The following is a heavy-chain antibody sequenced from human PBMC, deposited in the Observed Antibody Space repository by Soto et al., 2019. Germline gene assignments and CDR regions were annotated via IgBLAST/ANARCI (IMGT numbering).Heavy chain of an antibody. J-gene: IGHJ6*02. V-gene: IGHV3-30-3*01. CDR1: GFTFNSHT. CDR2: ISYDGSYK. CDR3: ARDGPRAFGTIPPWYVDV. D-gene: IGHD3-10*01. Sequence: GGSLRLSCTASGFTFNSHTMHWVRQAPGEGLEWVAVISYDGSYKFYADSVKGRFTISRGNSKSTLYLQMNRLTAADTAIYYCARDGPRAFGTIPPWYVDVWGQGTTVTVSS.